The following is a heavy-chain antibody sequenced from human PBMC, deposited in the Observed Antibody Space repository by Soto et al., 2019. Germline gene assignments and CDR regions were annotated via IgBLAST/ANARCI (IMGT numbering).Heavy chain of an antibody. Sequence: PSETLSLTCTVSGGSISSGDYYWSWIRQPPGKGLEWIGYIYYSGSTYYNPSLKSRVTISVDTSKNQFSLKLSSVTAADTAVYYCARHEVLVVPAAMVPEYYYYYYMDVWGKGTTVTVSS. J-gene: IGHJ6*03. V-gene: IGHV4-30-4*01. D-gene: IGHD2-2*01. CDR2: IYYSGST. CDR3: ARHEVLVVPAAMVPEYYYYYYMDV. CDR1: GGSISSGDYY.